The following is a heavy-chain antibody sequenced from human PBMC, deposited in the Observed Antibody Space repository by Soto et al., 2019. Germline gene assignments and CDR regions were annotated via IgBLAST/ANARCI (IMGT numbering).Heavy chain of an antibody. J-gene: IGHJ5*02. CDR3: ATRITVFGLLIPPFDP. D-gene: IGHD3-3*01. CDR1: CGSFIGYY. Sequence: PSETLSLTCAFYCGSFIGYYWSWIRQPPGKGLEWIGEINHSGSTNYNPSLKSRVTISVDTSKNQFSLRLSSVTAADTAIYYCATRITVFGLLIPPFDPWGQGTQVTVS. CDR2: INHSGST. V-gene: IGHV4-34*01.